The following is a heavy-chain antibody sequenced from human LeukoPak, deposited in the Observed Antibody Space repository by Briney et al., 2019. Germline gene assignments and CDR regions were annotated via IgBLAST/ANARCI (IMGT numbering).Heavy chain of an antibody. J-gene: IGHJ4*02. CDR2: IYSGGST. Sequence: TGGSLRLSCAASGFTVSSNYMSWVRQAPGKGLEWVSVIYSGGSTYDADSVKGRFTISRDNSKNTLYLQMNSLRAEDTDVYYCARSVWFGKPRDNWGQGTLVTVSS. V-gene: IGHV3-53*01. CDR1: GFTVSSNY. D-gene: IGHD3-10*01. CDR3: ARSVWFGKPRDN.